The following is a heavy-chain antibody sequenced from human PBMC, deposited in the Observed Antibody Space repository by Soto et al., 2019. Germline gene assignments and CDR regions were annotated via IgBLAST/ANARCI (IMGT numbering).Heavy chain of an antibody. Sequence: SQTLSLTCAICGDSVSRNSPACNWIRHSPSRGLEWLGRTYYRSKLYNDYAVSVKSRITINPDTSKNQFSLQLRSVTPEETAVYYCARGENTAMVFRYFQHWGQGTLVTVSS. V-gene: IGHV6-1*01. CDR2: TYYRSKLYN. CDR1: GDSVSRNSPA. D-gene: IGHD5-18*01. J-gene: IGHJ1*01. CDR3: ARGENTAMVFRYFQH.